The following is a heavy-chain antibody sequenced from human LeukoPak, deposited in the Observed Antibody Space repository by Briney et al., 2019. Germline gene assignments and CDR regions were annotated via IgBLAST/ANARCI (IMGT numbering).Heavy chain of an antibody. J-gene: IGHJ6*02. CDR1: GGSFSGYY. V-gene: IGHV4-34*01. Sequence: SETLSLTCAVYGGSFSGYYWSWIRQPPGKRLEWIGEINHSGSTNYNPSLKSRVTISVDTSKNQFSLKLSSVTAADTAVYYCARANRVYYYYYGMDVWGQGTTVTVSS. CDR2: INHSGST. CDR3: ARANRVYYYYYGMDV.